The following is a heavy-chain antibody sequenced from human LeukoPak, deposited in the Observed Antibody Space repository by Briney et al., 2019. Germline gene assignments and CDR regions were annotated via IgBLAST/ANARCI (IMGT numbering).Heavy chain of an antibody. CDR1: GGSINFYY. J-gene: IGHJ6*03. CDR3: ARSEIYYYYMDV. CDR2: IYYTGST. Sequence: SETLSLTCTVSGGSINFYYWSRIRQPPGKGLEWIGYIYYTGSTNYNPSLKSRVTISVDTSKNQFSLKLSSVTAADTALYHCARSEIYYYYMDVWGKGTTVTISS. V-gene: IGHV4-59*01.